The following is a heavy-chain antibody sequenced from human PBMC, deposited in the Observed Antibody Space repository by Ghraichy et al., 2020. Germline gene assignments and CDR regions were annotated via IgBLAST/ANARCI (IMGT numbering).Heavy chain of an antibody. Sequence: ASVKVSCKASGYIFNKYVIHWVRQAPGQRLEWMGWINTGNDDTKYSQKFQGRVTITSDTSATAAYMELNSLRSEDTAVYYCAKDLDSSGYNYGMDVWGQGTTVTVSS. D-gene: IGHD6-19*01. V-gene: IGHV1-3*04. CDR2: INTGNDDT. CDR3: AKDLDSSGYNYGMDV. CDR1: GYIFNKYV. J-gene: IGHJ6*02.